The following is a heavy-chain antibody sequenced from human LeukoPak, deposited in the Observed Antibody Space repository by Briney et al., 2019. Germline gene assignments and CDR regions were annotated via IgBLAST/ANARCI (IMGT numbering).Heavy chain of an antibody. V-gene: IGHV1-46*01. CDR3: ARGGSMITMVRGVPDV. CDR1: GYTFTSYY. J-gene: IGHJ6*02. D-gene: IGHD3-10*01. CDR2: INPSGGST. Sequence: ASVKVSCKASGYTFTSYYMHWVRQAPGQGLEWMGIINPSGGSTSYAQKFQGRVTTTRDTSTSTVYMELSSLRSEDTAVYYCARGGSMITMVRGVPDVWGQGTTVTVSS.